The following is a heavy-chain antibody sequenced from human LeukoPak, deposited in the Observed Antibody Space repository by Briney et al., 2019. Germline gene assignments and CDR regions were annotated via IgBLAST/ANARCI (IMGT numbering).Heavy chain of an antibody. V-gene: IGHV1-69-2*01. J-gene: IGHJ4*02. D-gene: IGHD3-10*01. Sequence: ASVKISCKASGYPFSDYYIHWLQEAPGKGLEWMGRIDPVDGETTYAENFQGRVTSTADRSTDTIYMELNSLTFADRAVYYCARDHEERGPYLDLWGQGTQVIVSS. CDR2: IDPVDGET. CDR3: ARDHEERGPYLDL. CDR1: GYPFSDYY.